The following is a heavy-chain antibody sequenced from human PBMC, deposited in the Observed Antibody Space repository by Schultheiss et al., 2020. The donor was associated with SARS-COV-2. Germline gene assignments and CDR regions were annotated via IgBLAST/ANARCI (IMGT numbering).Heavy chain of an antibody. CDR2: INHSGNT. D-gene: IGHD3-10*01. CDR1: GGSFSGYY. J-gene: IGHJ6*02. V-gene: IGHV4-34*01. Sequence: SQTLSLTCAVYGGSFSGYYWSWIRQPPGKGLEWIGEINHSGNTYYNPSLKSRVTISVDTSKNQFSLKLSSVTAADTAVYYCARGYGSGSYYPSPRYYYYGMDVWGQGTTVTVSS. CDR3: ARGYGSGSYYPSPRYYYYGMDV.